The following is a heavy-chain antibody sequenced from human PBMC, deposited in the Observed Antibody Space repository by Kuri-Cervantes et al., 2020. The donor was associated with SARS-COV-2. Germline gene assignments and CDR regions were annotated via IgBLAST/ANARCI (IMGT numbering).Heavy chain of an antibody. CDR3: ARPLPGPVDY. CDR2: IYYSGST. Sequence: GSLRLSCTVSGGSISSSSYYWGWIRQPPGKGLEWIGSIYYSGSTYYNPSLKSRVTISVDTSKNQFSLKLSSVTAADTAVYYCARPLPGPVDYWGQGTLVTVSS. D-gene: IGHD4-17*01. CDR1: GGSISSSSYY. J-gene: IGHJ4*02. V-gene: IGHV4-39*01.